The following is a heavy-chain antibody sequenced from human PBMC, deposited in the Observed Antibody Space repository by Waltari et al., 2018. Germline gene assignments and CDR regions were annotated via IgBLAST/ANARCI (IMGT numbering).Heavy chain of an antibody. J-gene: IGHJ6*02. CDR3: ATTPRNWNYYYYGMDV. V-gene: IGHV3-48*03. D-gene: IGHD1-1*01. CDR2: TSVSGTNI. CDR1: GITFSIYE. Sequence: VQLVESGGGLVQPGGSLRLSCVVSGITFSIYEMNWVRQAPGKGLEWVAYTSVSGTNIYYADSVKGRFTISRDDVKNSLFLQMNSLRAEDAGVYYCATTPRNWNYYYYGMDVWGQGTTVTVSS.